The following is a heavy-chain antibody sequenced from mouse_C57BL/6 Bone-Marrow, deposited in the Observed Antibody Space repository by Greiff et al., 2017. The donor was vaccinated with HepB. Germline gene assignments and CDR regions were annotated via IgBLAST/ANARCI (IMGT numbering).Heavy chain of an antibody. CDR3: ARSWDGRRYFDY. J-gene: IGHJ2*01. CDR2: IHPNSGST. Sequence: QVQLQQPGAELVKPGASVKLSCKASGYTFTSYWMHWVKQRPGQGLEWIGMIHPNSGSTNYNEKFKSKATLTVDKSSSTAYMQLSSLTSEDSAVYYCARSWDGRRYFDYWGQGTTLTVSS. CDR1: GYTFTSYW. D-gene: IGHD1-1*01. V-gene: IGHV1-64*01.